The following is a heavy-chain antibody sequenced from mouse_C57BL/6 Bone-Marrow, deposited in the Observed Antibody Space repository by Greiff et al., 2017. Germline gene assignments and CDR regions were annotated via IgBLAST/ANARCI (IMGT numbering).Heavy chain of an antibody. CDR1: GFNFKDDY. V-gene: IGHV14-4*01. CDR3: STFDGNYFDF. CDR2: IDPEIGDT. J-gene: IGHJ2*01. D-gene: IGHD2-3*01. Sequence: VQLQQSGAELVRPGASVKLSCTASGFNFKDDYIHWVNQRPEQGLEWIGWIDPEIGDTEYASKFQGKATITSDTSSNTAYLQLSSLTSEDTAVYYCSTFDGNYFDFWGQGTPLTVAS.